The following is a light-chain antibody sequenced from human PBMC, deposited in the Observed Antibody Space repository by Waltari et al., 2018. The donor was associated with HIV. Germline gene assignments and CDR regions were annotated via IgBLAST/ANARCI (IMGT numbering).Light chain of an antibody. CDR1: SSDVGGSNY. CDR2: DLT. J-gene: IGLJ2*01. Sequence: QSALTQPRSVSGSPGQSVTLSCTGTSSDVGGSNYVSWYQQLPGKAPKLMIYDLTERPSGVPDRFSGSKSGNTASLTISGLQAEDEADYYCCSFAGSYTWLFGGGTKLTVL. V-gene: IGLV2-11*01. CDR3: CSFAGSYTWL.